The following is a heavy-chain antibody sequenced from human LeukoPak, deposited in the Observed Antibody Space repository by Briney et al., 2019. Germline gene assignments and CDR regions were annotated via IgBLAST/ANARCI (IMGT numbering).Heavy chain of an antibody. D-gene: IGHD2-2*01. CDR1: GFTFSDYY. CDR3: ARDRPAGTAASYYYYGMDV. CDR2: ISSSSSYT. Sequence: PGGSLRLSCAASGFTFSDYYMSWIPQAPGKGLEWVSYISSSSSYTNYADSVKGRFTISRDNAKNSLYLQMNSLRAEDTAVYYCARDRPAGTAASYYYYGMDVWGKGTTVTVSS. V-gene: IGHV3-11*06. J-gene: IGHJ6*04.